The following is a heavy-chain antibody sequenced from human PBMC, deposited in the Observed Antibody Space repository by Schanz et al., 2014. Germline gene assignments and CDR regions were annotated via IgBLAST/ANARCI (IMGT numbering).Heavy chain of an antibody. CDR3: AKDPHRDYGGKPQAFDI. D-gene: IGHD4-17*01. CDR2: IRFDGSSE. V-gene: IGHV3-30*02. J-gene: IGHJ3*02. CDR1: GFTFSSYS. Sequence: QVQLVESGGGVVQPGGSLRLSCAASGFTFSSYSMHWVRQAPGKGLDWVAFIRFDGSSEYYADSVRGRFTISRDDSKNTLYLQMNSLRPEDTAVYYCAKDPHRDYGGKPQAFDIWGQGTMVTVSS.